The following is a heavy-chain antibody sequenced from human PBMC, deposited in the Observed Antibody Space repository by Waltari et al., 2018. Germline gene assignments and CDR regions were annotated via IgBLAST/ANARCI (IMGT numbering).Heavy chain of an antibody. CDR3: ARDRGYYDSSGYLDY. Sequence: EVQLVESGGGLVQPGGSLRLSCAASGFTFSSYSMNWVRQAPGKGLEWVSYISSSSTIYYADSVKGRFTISRDNAKNSLYLQMNSLRAEDTAVYYCARDRGYYDSSGYLDYWGQGTLVTVSS. J-gene: IGHJ4*02. V-gene: IGHV3-48*01. CDR2: ISSSSTI. D-gene: IGHD3-22*01. CDR1: GFTFSSYS.